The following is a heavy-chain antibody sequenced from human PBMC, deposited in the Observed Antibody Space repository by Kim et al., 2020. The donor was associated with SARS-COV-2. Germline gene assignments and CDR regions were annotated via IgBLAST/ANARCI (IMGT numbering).Heavy chain of an antibody. J-gene: IGHJ4*02. CDR1: GGSFSGYY. V-gene: IGHV4-34*01. D-gene: IGHD3-10*01. CDR3: AREGRSYGSGSYYKATFDY. CDR2: INHSGST. Sequence: SETLSLTCAVYGGSFSGYYWSWIRQPPGKGLEWIGEINHSGSTNYNPSLKSRVTISVDTSKNQFSLKLSSVPAADTAVYYCAREGRSYGSGSYYKATFDYWGQGTLVTVSS.